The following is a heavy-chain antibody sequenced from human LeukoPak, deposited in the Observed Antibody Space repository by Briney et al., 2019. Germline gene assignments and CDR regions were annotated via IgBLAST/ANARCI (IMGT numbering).Heavy chain of an antibody. CDR3: ARDKDTAMALDY. D-gene: IGHD5-18*01. CDR1: GFTFSSYS. V-gene: IGHV3-21*01. Sequence: PGGSLRLSCAASGFTFSSYSMNWVRQAPGKGLEWVSSISSSSSYIYYADSVKGRSTISRDNAKNSLYLQMNSLRAEDTAVYYCARDKDTAMALDYWGQGTLVTVSS. CDR2: ISSSSSYI. J-gene: IGHJ4*02.